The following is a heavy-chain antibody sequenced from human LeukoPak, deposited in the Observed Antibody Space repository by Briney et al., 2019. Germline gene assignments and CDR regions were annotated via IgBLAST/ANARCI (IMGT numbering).Heavy chain of an antibody. CDR3: ARGLRSDY. D-gene: IGHD3-16*02. J-gene: IGHJ4*02. CDR1: GYIFSNCD. V-gene: IGHV1-8*01. Sequence: ASVKVSCKASGYIFSNCDINWVRQAPGHGLEWMGWMNPNSGRRVYAQKFQGRVTMTRNSSINTAYMELTSLRSDDRAVYYCARGLRSDYWGQGTLVTVSS. CDR2: MNPNSGRR.